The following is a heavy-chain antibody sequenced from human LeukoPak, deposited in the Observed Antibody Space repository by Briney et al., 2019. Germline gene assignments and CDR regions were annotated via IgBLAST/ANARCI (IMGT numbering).Heavy chain of an antibody. Sequence: PSETLSLTCTVSGGSISSYYWSWIRQPPGKGLEWIGYIYYSGSTNYNPSLKSRVTISVDTSKNQFSLKLSSVTAADTAVYYCARLKGLWFGELLPFDPWGQGTLVTVSS. D-gene: IGHD3-10*01. V-gene: IGHV4-59*01. CDR3: ARLKGLWFGELLPFDP. CDR2: IYYSGST. CDR1: GGSISSYY. J-gene: IGHJ5*02.